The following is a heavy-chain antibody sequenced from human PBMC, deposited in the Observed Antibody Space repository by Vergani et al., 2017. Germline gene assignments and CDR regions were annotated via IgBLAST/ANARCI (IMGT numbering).Heavy chain of an antibody. Sequence: QVQLVESGGGVVQPRGSLRLSCAASGFTFTNYGMHWVRQAPGKGLEWVAFTRYDGIVEYYGDSVRGRFTISRDNSKNTLYLQMNRLRPEDTAVYYCATAGAAYCRGASCYDFFEYWGQGTLVTVAS. CDR2: TRYDGIVE. CDR3: ATAGAAYCRGASCYDFFEY. J-gene: IGHJ4*02. D-gene: IGHD2-15*01. V-gene: IGHV3-30*02. CDR1: GFTFTNYG.